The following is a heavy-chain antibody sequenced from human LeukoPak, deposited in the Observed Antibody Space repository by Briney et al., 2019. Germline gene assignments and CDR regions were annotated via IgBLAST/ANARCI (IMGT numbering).Heavy chain of an antibody. CDR3: ATTLVPEYSSSWSDGTFDI. J-gene: IGHJ3*02. Sequence: ASVNVSCKVSGDTLTEVSMHWVRQAPGKGLECRVGFDPEGGETIYAQKFQGRVSMTEATSKDTAYMELSSLRSDDKAVYYCATTLVPEYSSSWSDGTFDIWGQGTMVTVSS. D-gene: IGHD6-13*01. CDR1: GDTLTEVS. V-gene: IGHV1-24*01. CDR2: FDPEGGET.